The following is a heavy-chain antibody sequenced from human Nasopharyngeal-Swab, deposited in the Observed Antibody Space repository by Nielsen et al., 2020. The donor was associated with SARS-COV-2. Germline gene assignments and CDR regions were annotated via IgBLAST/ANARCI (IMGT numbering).Heavy chain of an antibody. CDR3: ARADIVVVPAAPIYYMDV. D-gene: IGHD2-2*01. J-gene: IGHJ6*03. V-gene: IGHV4-34*01. CDR2: INHSGST. Sequence: WIGKPQGKGLEWIGEINHSGSTNYNPSLKSRVTISVDTSKNQFSLKLSSVTAADTAVYYCARADIVVVPAAPIYYMDVWGKGTTVTVSS.